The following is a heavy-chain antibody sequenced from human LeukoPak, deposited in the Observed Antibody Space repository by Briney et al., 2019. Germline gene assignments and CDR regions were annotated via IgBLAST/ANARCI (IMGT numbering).Heavy chain of an antibody. CDR1: GFTFNSYS. V-gene: IGHV3-21*01. D-gene: IGHD3-22*01. CDR2: ISSSSSYI. CDR3: TRDLSGHYSIDY. Sequence: GGSLRLSCAASGFTFNSYSMNWVRQAPGKGLEWVSSISSSSSYIYYADSVKGRFTISRDNSKNTLYLQVNSLRPEDTAVYYCTRDLSGHYSIDYWGQGTLVTVSS. J-gene: IGHJ4*02.